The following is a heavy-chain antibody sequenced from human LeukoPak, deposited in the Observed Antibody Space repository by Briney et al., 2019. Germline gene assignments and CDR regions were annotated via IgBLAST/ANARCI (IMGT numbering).Heavy chain of an antibody. Sequence: PGGSLRLSCVTSGFTFSRFGMTWVRQPPGEGLEWVASFDGNADGTYYADSVKGRCTISRDNSKNTLYLQMNSLRAEDTAIYYCAKPRIIGLGWAQFDYWGQGSLVTVSS. CDR2: FDGNADGT. CDR3: AKPRIIGLGWAQFDY. CDR1: GFTFSRFG. D-gene: IGHD2-15*01. V-gene: IGHV3-23*01. J-gene: IGHJ4*02.